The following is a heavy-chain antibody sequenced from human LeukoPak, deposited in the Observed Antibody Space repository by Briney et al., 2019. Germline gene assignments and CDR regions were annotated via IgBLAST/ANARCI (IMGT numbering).Heavy chain of an antibody. Sequence: ASVKVSCKASGYTFTSYYMHWVRQAPGQGLVWMGIINPSGGSTSYAQKFQGRVTMTRDMSTSTVYMELSSLRSEDTAVYYCARDRRVATLDYWGQGTLVTVSS. V-gene: IGHV1-46*01. CDR3: ARDRRVATLDY. J-gene: IGHJ4*02. CDR1: GYTFTSYY. CDR2: INPSGGST. D-gene: IGHD5-12*01.